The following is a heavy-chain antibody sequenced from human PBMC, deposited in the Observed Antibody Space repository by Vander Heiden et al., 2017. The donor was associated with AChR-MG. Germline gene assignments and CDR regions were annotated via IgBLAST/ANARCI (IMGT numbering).Heavy chain of an antibody. V-gene: IGHV3-7*01. D-gene: IGHD3-10*01. J-gene: IGHJ6*04. CDR3: ARDSFRFPWTV. CDR2: IKQDGSEK. Sequence: EVQLAESGGGLVQPGGCLRLSCAASSFTFSSYWMSWVRQAPGKGLEWVANIKQDGSEKYYVDSVKGRFTISRDNAKNSLYLQMNSLRAEDTAVYYCARDSFRFPWTVWGKGTTVTVSS. CDR1: SFTFSSYW.